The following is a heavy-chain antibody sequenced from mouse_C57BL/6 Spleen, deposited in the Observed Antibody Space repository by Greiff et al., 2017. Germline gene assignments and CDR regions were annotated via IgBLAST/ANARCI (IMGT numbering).Heavy chain of an antibody. V-gene: IGHV1-47*01. Sequence: VKVVESGAELVKPGASVKMSCKASGYTFTTYPIEWMKQNHGKSLEWIGNFHPYNDDTKYNEKFKGKATLTVEKSSSTVYLELSRLTSDDSAVYYCARKNPDYPFAYWGQGTLVTVSA. J-gene: IGHJ3*01. CDR2: FHPYNDDT. D-gene: IGHD2-4*01. CDR3: ARKNPDYPFAY. CDR1: GYTFTTYP.